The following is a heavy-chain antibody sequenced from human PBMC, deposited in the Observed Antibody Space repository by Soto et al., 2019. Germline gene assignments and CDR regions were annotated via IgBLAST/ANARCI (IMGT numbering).Heavy chain of an antibody. J-gene: IGHJ6*02. D-gene: IGHD3-10*01. V-gene: IGHV1-18*04. CDR3: ARDRPNYYGSGSYYNVYYYGMDV. Sequence: ASVKVSCKASGYTFTSYGISWVRQAPGQGLEWMGWISAYNGNTNYAQKLQGRVTMTTDTSTSTAYMELRSLRSDDTAVYYCARDRPNYYGSGSYYNVYYYGMDVWGQGTTVTVYS. CDR2: ISAYNGNT. CDR1: GYTFTSYG.